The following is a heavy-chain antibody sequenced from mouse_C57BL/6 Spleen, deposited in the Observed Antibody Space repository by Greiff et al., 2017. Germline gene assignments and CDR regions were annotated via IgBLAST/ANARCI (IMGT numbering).Heavy chain of an antibody. CDR1: GYSITSGYY. CDR3: AREGDGNDY. J-gene: IGHJ2*01. CDR2: ISYDGSN. D-gene: IGHD1-1*01. V-gene: IGHV3-6*01. Sequence: VQLKESGPGLVKPSQSLSLTCSVTGYSITSGYYWNWIRQFPGNKLEWMGYISYDGSNNYNPSLKNRISITRDTSKNQFFLKLNSVTTEDTATYYCAREGDGNDYWGQGTTLTVSS.